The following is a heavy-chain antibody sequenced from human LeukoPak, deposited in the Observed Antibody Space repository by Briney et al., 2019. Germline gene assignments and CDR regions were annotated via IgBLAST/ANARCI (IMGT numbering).Heavy chain of an antibody. CDR2: ISSSSSTI. Sequence: GGSLRLSCAASGFSLSDYWMNWVRQAPGKGLEWVSYISSSSSTIYYADSVKGRFTISRDNAKNSLYLQMNSLRAEDTAVYYCARDFGPRTYCSGGSCYSGGYFDYWGQGTLVTVSS. V-gene: IGHV3-48*04. CDR1: GFSLSDYW. D-gene: IGHD2-15*01. CDR3: ARDFGPRTYCSGGSCYSGGYFDY. J-gene: IGHJ4*02.